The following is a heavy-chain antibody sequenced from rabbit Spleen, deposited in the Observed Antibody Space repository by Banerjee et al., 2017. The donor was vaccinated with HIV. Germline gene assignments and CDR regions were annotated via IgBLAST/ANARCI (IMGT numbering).Heavy chain of an antibody. V-gene: IGHV1S45*01. Sequence: QEQLVESGGGLVQPGGSLKLSCTVSGFDISKYGVTWVRQAPGKGLEWIGCMNTVSGNTVYATWAKGRFPISRTSSTTVALQMTSLTAADTATYFCARDLADVIGWNLDLWGQGTLVTVS. CDR3: ARDLADVIGWNLDL. CDR2: MNTVSGNT. D-gene: IGHD1-1*01. J-gene: IGHJ4*01. CDR1: GFDISKYG.